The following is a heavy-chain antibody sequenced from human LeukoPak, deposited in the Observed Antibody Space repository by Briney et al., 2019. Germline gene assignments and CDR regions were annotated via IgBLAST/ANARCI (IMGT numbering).Heavy chain of an antibody. Sequence: GGSLRLSCAASGFTFDDYAMHWVRQAPGKGLEWVSGIDWNSGLIGYADSVEGRFTISRDNAKNSLYLQMNSLRADDTTSYYCAKDNLGYYYYGMDVWGQGTTVTVSS. CDR3: AKDNLGYYYYGMDV. CDR1: GFTFDDYA. V-gene: IGHV3-9*01. CDR2: IDWNSGLI. J-gene: IGHJ6*02.